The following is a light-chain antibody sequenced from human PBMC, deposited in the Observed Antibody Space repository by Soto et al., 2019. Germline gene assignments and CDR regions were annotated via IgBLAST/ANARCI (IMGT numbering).Light chain of an antibody. CDR1: QDIRKY. CDR3: QRYDNLPPFT. V-gene: IGKV1-33*01. J-gene: IGKJ3*01. CDR2: GAS. Sequence: DIPMTQSPSSLSASVGDRVTITCQASQDIRKYLNWYQQKPGRAPKLLIYGASNLETGVPSRFSGSRYGTDFICPISSLQPEDVATYYCQRYDNLPPFTFGPGTKVAIK.